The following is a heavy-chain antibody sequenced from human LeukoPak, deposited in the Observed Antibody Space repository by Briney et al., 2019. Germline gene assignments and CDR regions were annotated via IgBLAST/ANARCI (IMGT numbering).Heavy chain of an antibody. CDR1: GFTFSSYE. J-gene: IGHJ4*02. CDR2: ISYTGSNK. D-gene: IGHD3-10*02. CDR3: ARVFVGENFDY. Sequence: PGGFLRLSCAASGFTFSSYEMNWVRQAPGKGLEWLSYISYTGSNKYYADSVKGRFTISRDNAKNSLYLQMNSLRVEDTAVYFCARVFVGENFDYWGQGTLVTVSS. V-gene: IGHV3-48*03.